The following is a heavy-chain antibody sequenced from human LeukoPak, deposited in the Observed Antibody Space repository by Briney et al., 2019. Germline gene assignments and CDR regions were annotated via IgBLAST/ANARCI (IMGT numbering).Heavy chain of an antibody. D-gene: IGHD3-3*01. CDR3: ATIYYDFWSGYRKNFDY. J-gene: IGHJ4*02. V-gene: IGHV3-30*04. Sequence: GRSLRLSCAASGFTFSSYAMHWVLQAPGKGLEWVAVISYDGSNKYYADSVKGRFTISRDNSKNTLYLQMNSLSAEDTAVYYCATIYYDFWSGYRKNFDYWGQGTLVTVSS. CDR2: ISYDGSNK. CDR1: GFTFSSYA.